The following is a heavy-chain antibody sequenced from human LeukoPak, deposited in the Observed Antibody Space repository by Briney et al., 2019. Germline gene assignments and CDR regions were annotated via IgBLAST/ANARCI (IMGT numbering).Heavy chain of an antibody. CDR2: IYPGDSDT. CDR3: ARLPGYCTGGSCYFDY. Sequence: GESLKISCKGSGYSFTNYWIGWVRQMPGKGLEWMGIIYPGDSDTRYSPSFQGQVTFSADKSISTTCLQWSSLKASDTAMYYCARLPGYCTGGSCYFDYWRQGTLVTVSS. CDR1: GYSFTNYW. V-gene: IGHV5-51*01. J-gene: IGHJ4*02. D-gene: IGHD2-15*01.